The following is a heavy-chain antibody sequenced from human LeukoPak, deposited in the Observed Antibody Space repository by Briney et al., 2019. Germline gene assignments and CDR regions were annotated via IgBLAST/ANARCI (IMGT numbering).Heavy chain of an antibody. Sequence: GGSLRLSCAASGFTFSSYAMSWFRQTLGKGLQWVSPIRGGGANTYYADSVRGRFTVSRDNSKNTLYLQMNSLRAEDTAVYYCAKSSSTGVVVPAVIQLYFDYWGQGTLVTVSS. V-gene: IGHV3-23*01. D-gene: IGHD2-2*01. CDR2: IRGGGANT. J-gene: IGHJ4*02. CDR3: AKSSSTGVVVPAVIQLYFDY. CDR1: GFTFSSYA.